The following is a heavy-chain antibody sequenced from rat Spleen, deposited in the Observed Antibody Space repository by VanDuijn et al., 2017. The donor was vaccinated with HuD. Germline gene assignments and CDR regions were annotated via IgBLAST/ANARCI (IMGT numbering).Heavy chain of an antibody. D-gene: IGHD1-10*01. CDR1: GFTFNNYW. Sequence: EVQLVESGGGLVQPGNSLKLSCAASGFTFNNYWMTWIRQAPGKGLEWVASIANTGGYTYYPDSVKGRFTISRDNAKSTLYLQMNSLRSEDTATYYCTSNNLDYWGQGVMVTVSS. V-gene: IGHV5-31*01. CDR3: TSNNLDY. J-gene: IGHJ2*01. CDR2: IANTGGYT.